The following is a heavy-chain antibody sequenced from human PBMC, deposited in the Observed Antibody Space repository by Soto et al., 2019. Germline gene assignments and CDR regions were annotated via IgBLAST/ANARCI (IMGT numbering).Heavy chain of an antibody. CDR3: THRRGLGELY. J-gene: IGHJ4*02. CDR1: GFSLSTSGVG. Sequence: QITLKESGPTLVKPTQTLTLTCTFSGFSLSTSGVGVGWIRQPPGKALECLAVIYWNDDKRYRPSLQSRLTVTKDTSKNQVVLTMTNMDPVNTATYYCTHRRGLGELYWGQGTLVTVSS. CDR2: IYWNDDK. V-gene: IGHV2-5*01. D-gene: IGHD3-10*01.